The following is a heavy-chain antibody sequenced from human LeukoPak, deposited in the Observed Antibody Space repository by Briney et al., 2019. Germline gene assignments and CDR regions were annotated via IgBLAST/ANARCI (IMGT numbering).Heavy chain of an antibody. D-gene: IGHD5-12*01. Sequence: TPSETLSLTCTVSGGSISSGGYYWSWIRQHAGKGLEWIGYIYYSGSTYYNPSLKSRVTISVDTSKNQFSLKLSSVTAADTAVYYCARGVDIVATTVYYFDYWGQGTLVTVSS. J-gene: IGHJ4*02. CDR1: GGSISSGGYY. CDR3: ARGVDIVATTVYYFDY. V-gene: IGHV4-31*03. CDR2: IYYSGST.